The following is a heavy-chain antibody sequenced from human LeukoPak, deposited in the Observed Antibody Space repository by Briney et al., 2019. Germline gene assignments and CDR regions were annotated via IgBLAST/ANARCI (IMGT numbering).Heavy chain of an antibody. Sequence: PGGSLRLSCAASGFTFSSYWMSWVRKAPGKGLKWVANIKQDGSEKYYVDSVKGRFTISRDNAKNSLYLQMNSLRAEDTAVYYCARDGPVVPAPSFDPWGQGTLVTVSS. CDR1: GFTFSSYW. J-gene: IGHJ5*02. V-gene: IGHV3-7*01. CDR2: IKQDGSEK. D-gene: IGHD2-2*01. CDR3: ARDGPVVPAPSFDP.